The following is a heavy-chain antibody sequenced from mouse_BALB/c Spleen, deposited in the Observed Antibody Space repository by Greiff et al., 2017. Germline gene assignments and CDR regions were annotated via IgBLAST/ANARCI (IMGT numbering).Heavy chain of an antibody. CDR1: GYSFTGYF. D-gene: IGHD2-13*01. CDR2: INPYNGDT. J-gene: IGHJ4*01. V-gene: IGHV1-20*02. Sequence: VQLQQSGPELVKPGASVKISCKASGYSFTGYFMNWVMQSHGKSLEWIGRINPYNGDTFYNQKFKGKATLTVDKSSSTAHMELRSLASEDSAVYYCARGGHYDAMDYWGQGTSVTVSS. CDR3: ARGGHYDAMDY.